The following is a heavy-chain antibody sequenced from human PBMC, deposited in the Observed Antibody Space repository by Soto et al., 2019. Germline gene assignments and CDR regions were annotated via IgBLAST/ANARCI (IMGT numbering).Heavy chain of an antibody. Sequence: GGSLRLSCAGSGFTFSSYAMHWVRLAPGKGLAWVAVVSYDGSIEIYAASVRGRFTISRDHSKNTVFLQMNSLRVEDTAAYYGAKDLYYYDFSLDDSWGQGTLVSVST. CDR1: GFTFSSYA. J-gene: IGHJ5*02. V-gene: IGHV3-30*04. CDR2: VSYDGSIE. D-gene: IGHD3-16*01. CDR3: AKDLYYYDFSLDDS.